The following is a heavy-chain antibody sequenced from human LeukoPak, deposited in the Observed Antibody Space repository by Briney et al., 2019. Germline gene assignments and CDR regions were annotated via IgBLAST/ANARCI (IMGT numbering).Heavy chain of an antibody. J-gene: IGHJ6*02. CDR3: TRDASAETASGPRMDV. V-gene: IGHV3-7*05. D-gene: IGHD1-1*01. CDR2: IKPDGSEK. Sequence: GGSQRLSCAASAFTFRTYWMSWVRQAPGKGLEWVAMIKPDGSEKYYVDSVKGLFTISRDNAKNSLYLQMTSLRAEDTAVYYCTRDASAETASGPRMDVWGQGTTVAVSS. CDR1: AFTFRTYW.